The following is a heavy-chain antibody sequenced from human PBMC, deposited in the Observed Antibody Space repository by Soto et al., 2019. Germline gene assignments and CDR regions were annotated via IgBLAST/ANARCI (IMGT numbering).Heavy chain of an antibody. CDR2: TNHSGNT. V-gene: IGHV4-30-2*01. D-gene: IGHD6-6*01. CDR1: GDTISTGGYT. CDR3: ARTSRFDC. Sequence: PSETLSLTCAVSGDTISTGGYTWAWIRQPPGKALEWIGHTNHSGNTNYNPSLKSRVTMSVDTSKNQFSLKLSSVTAADTAVYYCARTSRFDCWGQGTLVTVS. J-gene: IGHJ4*02.